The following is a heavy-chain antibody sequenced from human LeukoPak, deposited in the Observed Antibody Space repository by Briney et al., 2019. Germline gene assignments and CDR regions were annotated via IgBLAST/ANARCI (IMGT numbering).Heavy chain of an antibody. CDR2: MNPNSGNT. CDR1: GYTFTSYD. J-gene: IGHJ6*02. CDR3: AREVSSTRKYYYYGMDV. V-gene: IGHV1-8*01. Sequence: ASVKVSCKASGYTFTSYDINWVRQATGQGLEWMGWMNPNSGNTGYAQKFQGRVTMTRNTSISTAYMELSSLRSEDTAVYYCAREVSSTRKYYYYGMDVWGQRTTATVSS. D-gene: IGHD2-2*01.